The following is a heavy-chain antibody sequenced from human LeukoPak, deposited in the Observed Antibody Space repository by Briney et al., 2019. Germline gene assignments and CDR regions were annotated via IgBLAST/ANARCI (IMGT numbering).Heavy chain of an antibody. Sequence: SETLSLTCTVSGGSISSYYWSWIRQPPGKGLEWIGYIYYSGSTNYNPSLKSRVTISVYTSKNQFSLKLSSVTAADTAVYYCARGLFDSDYYYYMDVWGKGTTVTVSS. D-gene: IGHD3-3*01. J-gene: IGHJ6*03. CDR1: GGSISSYY. CDR3: ARGLFDSDYYYYMDV. V-gene: IGHV4-59*01. CDR2: IYYSGST.